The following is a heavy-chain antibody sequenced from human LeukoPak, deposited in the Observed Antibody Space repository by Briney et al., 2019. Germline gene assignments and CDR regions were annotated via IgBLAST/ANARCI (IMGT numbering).Heavy chain of an antibody. CDR2: ISGSGGRT. J-gene: IGHJ4*02. Sequence: GGSLRLSCAASGIHFSSYAMSWVRQAAGKGPEWVSTISGSGGRTHYADSVKGRFTISSDNSKNTLYLQMNSLRAEDTAVYYCAKGDIVYYDYYFDYWGQGTLVTVSS. CDR1: GIHFSSYA. D-gene: IGHD2-15*01. V-gene: IGHV3-23*01. CDR3: AKGDIVYYDYYFDY.